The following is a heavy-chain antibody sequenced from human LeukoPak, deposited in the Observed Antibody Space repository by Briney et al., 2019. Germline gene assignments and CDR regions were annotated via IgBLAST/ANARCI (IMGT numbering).Heavy chain of an antibody. J-gene: IGHJ1*01. CDR2: ISAYNGNT. CDR1: GYTFTSYG. V-gene: IGHV1-18*01. D-gene: IGHD2-15*01. Sequence: ASVKVSCKASGYTFTSYGISWVRQVPGQGLEWMGWISAYNGNTNYAQKLQGRVTMTTDTSTSTAYMELRSLRSDDTAVYYCARDAVVAATRDEYFQHWGQGTLVTVSS. CDR3: ARDAVVAATRDEYFQH.